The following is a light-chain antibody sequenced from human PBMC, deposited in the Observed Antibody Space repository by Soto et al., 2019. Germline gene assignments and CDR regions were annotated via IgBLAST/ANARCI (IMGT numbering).Light chain of an antibody. J-gene: IGKJ1*01. Sequence: DIQMTQSSSTLSASVGYRFTTTGRASQSVNTWLAWYQQKPGKDPKLLIYEASTLGSGLQSRFSGSGSGTEFTLTISGLQPDDFATYYCQQYNSYCTFGQGTKLDIK. CDR2: EAS. V-gene: IGKV1-5*03. CDR1: QSVNTW. CDR3: QQYNSYCT.